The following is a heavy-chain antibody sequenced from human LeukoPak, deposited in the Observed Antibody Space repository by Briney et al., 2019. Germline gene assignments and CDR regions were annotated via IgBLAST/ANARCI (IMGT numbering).Heavy chain of an antibody. J-gene: IGHJ6*02. CDR2: IKQDGSEK. CDR3: ARGSTNSKCNYYHGMDV. V-gene: IGHV3-7*01. CDR1: GLIFSSCW. Sequence: GGSLRLSCACSGLIFSSCWMSWVRQAPGKGLEWVANIKQDGSEKYYVDSVKGLFTITRDNAKTSLYLQMNSLRAEGTAVYYCARGSTNSKCNYYHGMDVWGQRTTVTVSS. D-gene: IGHD2-2*01.